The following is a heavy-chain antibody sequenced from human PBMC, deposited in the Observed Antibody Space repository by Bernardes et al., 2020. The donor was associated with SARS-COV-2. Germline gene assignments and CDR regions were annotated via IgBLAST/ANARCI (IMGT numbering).Heavy chain of an antibody. D-gene: IGHD1-1*01. CDR3: AKDRGSVKTGFDY. J-gene: IGHJ4*02. CDR2: ISTYNGDT. CDR1: GYTFTMYT. Sequence: ASVKDSCKTSGYTFTMYTITWVRQAPGQGLEWMGWISTYNGDTKIAQKFEGRVSMTTDTSTKTAYMELRSLRGDDTAVYYCAKDRGSVKTGFDYWGQGSLVTVSS. V-gene: IGHV1-18*04.